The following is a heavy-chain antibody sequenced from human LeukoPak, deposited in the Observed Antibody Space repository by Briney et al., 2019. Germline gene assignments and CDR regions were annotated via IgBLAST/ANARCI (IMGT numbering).Heavy chain of an antibody. CDR2: IYSSIGT. CDR1: GFTVSSNY. J-gene: IGHJ4*02. Sequence: PGGSLRLSCAASGFTVSSNYMSWVRQAPGKGLEWVSVIYSSIGTDYADSVKGRFTISRDNSKNTVYLQMNSLRAEDTAVYYCAKDDGLTGIDYWDQGSLVTVSS. D-gene: IGHD7-27*01. CDR3: AKDDGLTGIDY. V-gene: IGHV3-53*01.